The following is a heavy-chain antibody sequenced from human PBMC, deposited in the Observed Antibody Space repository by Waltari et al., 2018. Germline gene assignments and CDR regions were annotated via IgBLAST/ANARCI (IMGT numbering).Heavy chain of an antibody. D-gene: IGHD6-13*01. CDR1: GGSISSYY. Sequence: QVQLQESGPGLVKSSETLSLTCTVSGGSISSYYWSWIRQPPGKGLEWIAYSYYSGSTNYNPSLKSRVTISVDTSKNQFSLKLTSVTAADTAMYYCAAAGTSWFDPWGQGTLVTVSS. V-gene: IGHV4-59*01. CDR2: SYYSGST. CDR3: AAAGTSWFDP. J-gene: IGHJ5*02.